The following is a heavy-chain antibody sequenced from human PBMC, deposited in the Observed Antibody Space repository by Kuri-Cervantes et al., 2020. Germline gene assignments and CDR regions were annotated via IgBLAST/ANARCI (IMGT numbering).Heavy chain of an antibody. CDR3: ARGIPDCSSTSCSRECYYYYYMDV. CDR2: INHSGST. J-gene: IGHJ6*03. CDR1: GGSFSGYY. D-gene: IGHD2-2*01. V-gene: IGHV4-34*01. Sequence: SETLSLTCAVYGGSFSGYYWSWIRQPPGKGLEWIGEINHSGSTNYNPSLKSRVTISVDTSKNQFSLKLSSVTAADTAVYYCARGIPDCSSTSCSRECYYYYYMDVWGKGTTITVSS.